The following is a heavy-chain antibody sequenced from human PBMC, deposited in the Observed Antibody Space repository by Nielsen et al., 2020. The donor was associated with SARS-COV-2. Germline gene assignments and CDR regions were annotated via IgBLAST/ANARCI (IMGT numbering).Heavy chain of an antibody. V-gene: IGHV1-18*04. CDR2: ISGHNGDT. D-gene: IGHD2-2*01. Sequence: ASVKVSCKASGYTFTNYGISWVRQAPGQGLEWLGWISGHNGDTYYAQKVQDRLTLTADPSTSTAFLELTSLTSDDTAVYYCARYSTGWFSGLYWFDPWGQGTLVTVST. CDR1: GYTFTNYG. J-gene: IGHJ5*02. CDR3: ARYSTGWFSGLYWFDP.